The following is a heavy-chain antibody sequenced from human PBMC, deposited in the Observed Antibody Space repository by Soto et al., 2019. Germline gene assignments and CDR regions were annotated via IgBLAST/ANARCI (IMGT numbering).Heavy chain of an antibody. J-gene: IGHJ6*02. CDR1: GASINTGSF. V-gene: IGHV4-59*01. D-gene: IGHD2-15*01. CDR2: IPYSGST. CDR3: ARENGFCSGGDCYLYALDV. Sequence: SETLSLTCTVSGASINTGSFWTWIRQPPGKGLEWIGYIPYSGSTNYNPSLKSRVSMSADTSKNPFSLKLTSVTAADTAVYYCARENGFCSGGDCYLYALDVWGQGTTVTVSS.